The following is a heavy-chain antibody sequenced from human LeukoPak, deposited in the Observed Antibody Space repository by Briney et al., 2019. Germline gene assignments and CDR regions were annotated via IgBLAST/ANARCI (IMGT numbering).Heavy chain of an antibody. V-gene: IGHV3-21*04. Sequence: GGSLRLSCAASGFTFSLYSMNWVRQPPGKGLEWVSSISTSGRYINYAGSVRGRFTISRDNTKNSLFLHMNSLRVEDTATYYCARWLDGFTPLDYWGQGTLVTVSS. CDR3: ARWLDGFTPLDY. CDR1: GFTFSLYS. CDR2: ISTSGRYI. J-gene: IGHJ4*02. D-gene: IGHD5-24*01.